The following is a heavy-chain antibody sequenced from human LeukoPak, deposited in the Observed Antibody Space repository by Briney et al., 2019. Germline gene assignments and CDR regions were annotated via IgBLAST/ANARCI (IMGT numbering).Heavy chain of an antibody. CDR1: AFTFKTYT. Sequence: PGGSLRLSWVGSAFTFKTYTLNWVRQTPGKGLEWVSYISTAGNLINYADSVRGRFTISRDNAKNSLYLYMSSLTPEDTAVYYCARTVEGHFDFRGQGTLVTVSS. D-gene: IGHD5-24*01. CDR3: ARTVEGHFDF. CDR2: ISTAGNLI. V-gene: IGHV3-21*01. J-gene: IGHJ4*02.